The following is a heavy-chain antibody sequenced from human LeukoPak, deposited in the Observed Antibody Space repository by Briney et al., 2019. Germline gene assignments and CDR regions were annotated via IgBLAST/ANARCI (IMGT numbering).Heavy chain of an antibody. D-gene: IGHD6-6*01. J-gene: IGHJ4*02. Sequence: ASETLSLTCTVSGGSISSYYWSWIRQPPGKGLEWIGYIYYSGSTNYNPSLKSRVTISVDTSKNQFSLKLSSVTAADTAVYYCARFSSNPYYFDYWGQGTLVTVSS. CDR1: GGSISSYY. CDR3: ARFSSNPYYFDY. V-gene: IGHV4-59*08. CDR2: IYYSGST.